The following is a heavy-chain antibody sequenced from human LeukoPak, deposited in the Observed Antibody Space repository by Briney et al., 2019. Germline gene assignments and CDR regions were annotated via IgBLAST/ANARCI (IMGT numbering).Heavy chain of an antibody. V-gene: IGHV4-34*01. Sequence: SETLSLTCAVYGGSFSGYYWSWIRQPPGKGLEWIGEINHSGSTYYNPSLKSRVTISVDTSKNQFSLKLSSVTAADTAVYYCARDITMVRGVHAENWFDPWGQGTLVTVSS. D-gene: IGHD3-10*01. CDR3: ARDITMVRGVHAENWFDP. J-gene: IGHJ5*02. CDR2: INHSGST. CDR1: GGSFSGYY.